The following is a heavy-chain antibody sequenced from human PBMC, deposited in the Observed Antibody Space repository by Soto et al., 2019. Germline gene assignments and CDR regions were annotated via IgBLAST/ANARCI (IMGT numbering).Heavy chain of an antibody. D-gene: IGHD3-22*01. V-gene: IGHV1-69*06. CDR1: GGTFSSYA. CDR3: ARGGRYYYDSSGYSLDY. CDR2: IIPIFGTA. Sequence: QVQLVQSGAEVKKPGSSVKVSCKASGGTFSSYAISWVRQAPGQGLEWMGGIIPIFGTANYAQKFQGRVTITADISKRTALMELRCLRSEDTAVYYCARGGRYYYDSSGYSLDYWGQGTLVTVSS. J-gene: IGHJ4*02.